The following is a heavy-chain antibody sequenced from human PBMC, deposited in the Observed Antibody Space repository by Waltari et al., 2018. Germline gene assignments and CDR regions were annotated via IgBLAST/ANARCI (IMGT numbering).Heavy chain of an antibody. CDR3: AKDRRTGDSGY. Sequence: EVQLVESGGGLVQPGGSLRLSCAASGFTFSSYSMNWVRQAPGKVLEWGSYISSSSRTIYYAESVKGRFTISRDNSKNTLYLQMNSLRAEDTAVYYCAKDRRTGDSGYWGQGTLVTVSS. CDR1: GFTFSSYS. CDR2: ISSSSRTI. V-gene: IGHV3-48*01. J-gene: IGHJ4*02. D-gene: IGHD7-27*01.